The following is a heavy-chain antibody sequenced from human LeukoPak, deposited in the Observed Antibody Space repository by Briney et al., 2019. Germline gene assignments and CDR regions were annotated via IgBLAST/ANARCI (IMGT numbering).Heavy chain of an antibody. J-gene: IGHJ4*02. CDR1: GYTFTGYY. D-gene: IGHD3-22*01. CDR2: INPNSGGT. Sequence: ASVKVSCKASGYTFTGYYMHWVRQAPGQGLEWMGWINPNSGGTNYAQKFQGRVTITRDTSISTAYMELSRLRSDDTALYYCARGTYYDSSAYSGVRLFDYWGQGTLVTVSS. CDR3: ARGTYYDSSAYSGVRLFDY. V-gene: IGHV1-2*02.